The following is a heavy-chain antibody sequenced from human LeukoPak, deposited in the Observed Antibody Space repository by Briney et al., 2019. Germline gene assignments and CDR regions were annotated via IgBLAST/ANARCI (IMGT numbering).Heavy chain of an antibody. CDR2: IIPILGIA. CDR1: GGTFSSYA. CDR3: ARGVVGKNWFDP. J-gene: IGHJ5*02. D-gene: IGHD2-15*01. Sequence: SVKVSCKASGGTFSSYAISWVREAPGQGLEWMGRIIPILGIANYAQKFQGRVTITADKSTSTAYMELSSLGSEDTAVYYCARGVVGKNWFDPWGQGTLVTVSS. V-gene: IGHV1-69*04.